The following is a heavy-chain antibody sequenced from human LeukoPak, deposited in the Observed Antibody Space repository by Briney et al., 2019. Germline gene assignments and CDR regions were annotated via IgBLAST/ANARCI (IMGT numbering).Heavy chain of an antibody. CDR2: MNPNSGNT. D-gene: IGHD3-10*01. CDR1: GYTFANYD. V-gene: IGHV1-8*01. Sequence: AASVKVSCKASGYTFANYDINWVRQASGQGPEWMGWMNPNSGNTGYAQKLQGRVTMTTDTSTSTAYMELRSLRSDDTAVYYCARDKSGLLWFGELLNSRLATNYGMDVWGQGTTVTVSS. CDR3: ARDKSGLLWFGELLNSRLATNYGMDV. J-gene: IGHJ6*02.